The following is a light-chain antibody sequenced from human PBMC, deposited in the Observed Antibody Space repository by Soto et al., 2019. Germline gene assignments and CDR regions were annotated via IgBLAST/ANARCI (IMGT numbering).Light chain of an antibody. CDR1: QSISGF. J-gene: IGKJ5*01. Sequence: DIQMTQSPSSLSASVGDRVTITCRASQSISGFLNWYQQKPGKAPKFLIFAASNLQSDVPSRFSGSGTETEFTLTISSLQLEDFGTYYCQQSYTVPITFGQETRLEIK. V-gene: IGKV1-39*01. CDR3: QQSYTVPIT. CDR2: AAS.